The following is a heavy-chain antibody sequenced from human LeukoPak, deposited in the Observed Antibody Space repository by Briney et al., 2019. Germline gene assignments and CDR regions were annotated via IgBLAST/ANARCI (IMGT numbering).Heavy chain of an antibody. J-gene: IGHJ3*02. Sequence: PGGSLRLSCAASGFTFSSYSMNWVRQAPGKGLEWVSYISSSSSTIYYADAVKGRFTISRDNAKNSLYLQMNSLRAEDTAVYYCARDALIAVYPNDAFDIWGQGTMV. V-gene: IGHV3-48*04. D-gene: IGHD3-9*01. CDR1: GFTFSSYS. CDR3: ARDALIAVYPNDAFDI. CDR2: ISSSSSTI.